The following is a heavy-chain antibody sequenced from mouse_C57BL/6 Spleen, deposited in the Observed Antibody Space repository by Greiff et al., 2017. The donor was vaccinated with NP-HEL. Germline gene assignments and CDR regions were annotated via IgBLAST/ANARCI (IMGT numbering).Heavy chain of an antibody. Sequence: QVQLKQSGAELVRPGASVTLSCKASGYTFTDYEMHWVTQTPVHGLEWIGAIDPETGGTAYNQKFKGKAILTADKSSSTAYMELRSLTSEDSAVYYCTRSGDPYYFDYWGQGTTLTVSS. CDR3: TRSGDPYYFDY. J-gene: IGHJ2*01. V-gene: IGHV1-15*01. CDR2: IDPETGGT. D-gene: IGHD3-1*01. CDR1: GYTFTDYE.